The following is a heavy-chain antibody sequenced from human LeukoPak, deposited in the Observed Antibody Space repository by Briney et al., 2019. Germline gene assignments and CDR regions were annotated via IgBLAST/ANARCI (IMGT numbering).Heavy chain of an antibody. V-gene: IGHV3-30*14. Sequence: GGPLRLSCAASGFTFSSYAMHWVRQAPGKGLEWVAVISYDGSNKYYADSVKGRFTISRDNSKNTLYLQMNSLRAEDTAVYYCARGDWGISWGQGTLVTVSS. J-gene: IGHJ4*02. CDR1: GFTFSSYA. CDR2: ISYDGSNK. D-gene: IGHD3-16*01. CDR3: ARGDWGIS.